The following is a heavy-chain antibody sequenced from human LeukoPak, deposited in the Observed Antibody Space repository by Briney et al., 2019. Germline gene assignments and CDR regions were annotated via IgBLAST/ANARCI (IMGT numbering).Heavy chain of an antibody. Sequence: GGSLRLSCAASGFTFSDYYMSWIRQAPGKWLEWVSYISSSGSTIYYADSVKGRFTISRDNAKNSLYLQMNSLRAEDTAVYYCARSEHYYDSSGYYRPFDYWGQGTLVTVSS. CDR3: ARSEHYYDSSGYYRPFDY. CDR1: GFTFSDYY. V-gene: IGHV3-11*01. CDR2: ISSSGSTI. D-gene: IGHD3-22*01. J-gene: IGHJ4*02.